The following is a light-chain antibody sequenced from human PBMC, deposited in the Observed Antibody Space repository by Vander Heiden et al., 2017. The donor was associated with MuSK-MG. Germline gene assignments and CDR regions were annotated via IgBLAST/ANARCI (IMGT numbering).Light chain of an antibody. CDR2: LGS. CDR1: QSLLHRNGYNY. CDR3: TQALQTPIT. Sequence: DIVMTQSPLSLPVTPGEPASISCRSSQSLLHRNGYNYLDWYLQKPGQAPQLLMYLGSNRAAGVPDRFSGSGSGTDFTLKISRGEAEDVGFYYCTQALQTPITFGQGTLMDIK. J-gene: IGKJ5*01. V-gene: IGKV2-28*01.